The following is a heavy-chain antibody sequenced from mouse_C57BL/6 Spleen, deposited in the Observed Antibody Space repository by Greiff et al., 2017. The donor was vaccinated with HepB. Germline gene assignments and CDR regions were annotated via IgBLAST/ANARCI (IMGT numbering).Heavy chain of an antibody. V-gene: IGHV1-15*01. D-gene: IGHD1-1*01. CDR3: TRITTVGRLDFDV. Sequence: VQLQQSGAELVRPGASVTLSCKASGYTFTDYEMHWVKQTPVHGLEWIGAIDPETGGPAYNQKFKGKAILSADKSSSTAYMELRSLTSEDSAVYYCTRITTVGRLDFDVWGTGTTVTVSS. CDR1: GYTFTDYE. CDR2: IDPETGGP. J-gene: IGHJ1*03.